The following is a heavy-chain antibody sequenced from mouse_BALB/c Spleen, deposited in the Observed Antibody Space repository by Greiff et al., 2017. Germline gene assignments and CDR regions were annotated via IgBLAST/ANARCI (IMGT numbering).Heavy chain of an antibody. CDR1: GYSFTSYW. V-gene: IGHV1-5*01. D-gene: IGHD1-1*01. Sequence: VQLQQSGTVLARPGASVKMSCKASGYSFTSYWMHWVKQRPGQGLEWIGAIYPGNSDTSYNQKFKGKAKLTAVTSASTAYMELSSLTNEDSAVYYCTSNYYGRGPARWYLDVWGAGTTVTVSS. CDR3: TSNYYGRGPARWYLDV. CDR2: IYPGNSDT. J-gene: IGHJ1*01.